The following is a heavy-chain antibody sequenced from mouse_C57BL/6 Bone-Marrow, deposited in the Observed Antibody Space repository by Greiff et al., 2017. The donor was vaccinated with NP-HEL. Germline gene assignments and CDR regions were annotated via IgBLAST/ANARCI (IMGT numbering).Heavy chain of an antibody. CDR3: ARDMGRGYYFDY. V-gene: IGHV5-16*01. CDR1: GFTFSDYY. CDR2: INYDGSST. Sequence: EVKLMESEGGLVQPGSSMKLSCTASGFTFSDYYMAWVRQVPEKGLEWVANINYDGSSTYYLDSLKSRFIISRDNAKNILYLQMSSLKSEDTATYYCARDMGRGYYFDYWGQGTTLTVSS. J-gene: IGHJ2*01. D-gene: IGHD4-1*01.